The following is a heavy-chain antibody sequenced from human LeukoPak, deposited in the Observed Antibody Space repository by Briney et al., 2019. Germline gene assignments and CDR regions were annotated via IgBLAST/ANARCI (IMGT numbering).Heavy chain of an antibody. J-gene: IGHJ4*02. V-gene: IGHV3-74*01. CDR1: GFTFSSYW. Sequence: PGGSLRLSCAASGFTFSSYWMHWVRQAPGKGLVWVSRINSDGSSTSYADSVKGRFTISRDNSKNTLYLQMNSLRAEDTAVYYCARQREGAMVTIYWGQGTLVTVSS. CDR3: ARQREGAMVTIY. CDR2: INSDGSST. D-gene: IGHD5-18*01.